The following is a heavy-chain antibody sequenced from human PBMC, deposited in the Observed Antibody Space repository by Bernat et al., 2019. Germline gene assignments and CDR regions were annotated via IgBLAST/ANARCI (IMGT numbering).Heavy chain of an antibody. V-gene: IGHV3-23*04. CDR3: ARADGNSFWFDP. Sequence: EVQLVESGGGLVQPGGSLRLSCAASGFTFSSYAMSWVRQAPGEGLEWVSAISGSGGSTYYADSVKGRFTISRDNSKNTLYLQMNSLRAEDTAVYYCARADGNSFWFDPWGQGTLVTVSS. D-gene: IGHD4-23*01. CDR1: GFTFSSYA. CDR2: ISGSGGST. J-gene: IGHJ5*02.